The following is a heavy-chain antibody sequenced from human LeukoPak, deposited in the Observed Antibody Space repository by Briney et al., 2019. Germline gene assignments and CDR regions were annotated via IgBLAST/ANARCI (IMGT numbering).Heavy chain of an antibody. CDR2: ITTDGGTT. CDR1: GFPFSSYA. CDR3: ARVGVGGHFDY. J-gene: IGHJ4*02. D-gene: IGHD1-26*01. V-gene: IGHV3-64*02. Sequence: GGSLRLSCEASGFPFSSYAMHWVRQAPGKGLECVSAITTDGGTTFYADSVKGRSTISRDNSKNTLYLQMGSLRAEDMAVYHCARVGVGGHFDYWGQGTLVTVSS.